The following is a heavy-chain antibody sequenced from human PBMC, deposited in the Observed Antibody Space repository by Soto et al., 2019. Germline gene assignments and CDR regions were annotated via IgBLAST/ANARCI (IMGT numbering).Heavy chain of an antibody. V-gene: IGHV3-30*18. D-gene: IGHD6-13*01. Sequence: PWGSLRLSCAASGFTFSTYGMPWVRQAPGEGLEWVAAMSDDGTTDYNVYSVKRRFIISSDNSRKTLFLLLTSTRDENAAEYCCAKEYGSTWIDHWGQGTLVTVSS. CDR2: MSDDGTTD. CDR3: AKEYGSTWIDH. J-gene: IGHJ4*02. CDR1: GFTFSTYG.